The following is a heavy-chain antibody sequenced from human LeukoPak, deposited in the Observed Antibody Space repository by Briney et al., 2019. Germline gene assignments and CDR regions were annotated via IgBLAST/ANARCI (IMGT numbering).Heavy chain of an antibody. D-gene: IGHD6-13*01. Sequence: GGSLRLSCAASGFSFSSYGISWVRQAPGKGLEWVANIKQDGSEKYYVDSVKGRFTISRDNAKNSLYLQMNSLRAEDTAVYYCAKGPKQLLVGSRGYYFDSWGQGTLVTVSS. CDR2: IKQDGSEK. V-gene: IGHV3-7*03. CDR1: GFSFSSYG. CDR3: AKGPKQLLVGSRGYYFDS. J-gene: IGHJ4*02.